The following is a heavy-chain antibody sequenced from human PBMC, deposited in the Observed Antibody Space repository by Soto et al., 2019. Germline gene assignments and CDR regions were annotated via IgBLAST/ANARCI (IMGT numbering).Heavy chain of an antibody. CDR3: ARLFGPGYTFGASDH. V-gene: IGHV1-69*06. Sequence: SVKVSGKSYGGTFSSYIFSWVRQAPGQGLEWMGWIIPFYGTPKYALKFQGSVTITADTSTSTVYMELSSLRSEDTAVYYCARLFGPGYTFGASDHCAQGTLVTFSS. CDR2: IIPFYGTP. J-gene: IGHJ4*02. CDR1: GGTFSSYI. D-gene: IGHD5-18*01.